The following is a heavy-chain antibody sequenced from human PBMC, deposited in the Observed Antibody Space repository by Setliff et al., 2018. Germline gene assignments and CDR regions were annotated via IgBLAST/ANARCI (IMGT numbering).Heavy chain of an antibody. D-gene: IGHD3-10*01. CDR1: GFTVSSND. J-gene: IGHJ4*02. CDR2: LYGGGNT. CDR3: RLWFGELSRDY. Sequence: PGGSLRFSCAASGFTVSSNDMSWVRQAPGKGLEWIALLYGGGNTFYADSVKGRFTISGDSSKNALYLQMNSLRAEDTAVYYCRLWFGELSRDYWGPGTLVTVSS. V-gene: IGHV3-53*01.